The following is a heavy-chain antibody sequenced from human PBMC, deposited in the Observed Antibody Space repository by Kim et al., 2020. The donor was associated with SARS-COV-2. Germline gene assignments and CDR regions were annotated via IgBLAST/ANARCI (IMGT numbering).Heavy chain of an antibody. V-gene: IGHV3-30*04. CDR1: GFTFSSYA. Sequence: GGSLRLSCAASGFTFSSYAMHWVRQAPGKGLEWVAVISYDGGNKYYADSVKGRFTISRDNSKNTLYLQMNSLRAEDTAVYYCARGDPVLLWFGESPGGFDPWGQGTLVTVSS. J-gene: IGHJ5*02. CDR3: ARGDPVLLWFGESPGGFDP. CDR2: ISYDGGNK. D-gene: IGHD3-10*01.